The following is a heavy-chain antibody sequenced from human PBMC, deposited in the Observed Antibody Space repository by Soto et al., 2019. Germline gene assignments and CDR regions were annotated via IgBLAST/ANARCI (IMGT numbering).Heavy chain of an antibody. CDR1: GGTCSTYS. D-gene: IGHD2-21*01. CDR3: TIGSWSGEVFDI. V-gene: IGHV1-69*02. CDR2: IIPMLGVR. J-gene: IGHJ3*02. Sequence: QVQLVQSGAEVKKPGSSVKVSCKDSGGTCSTYSMFWVRQAPGQGLEWMGRIIPMLGVRNYAQRFQDRVTSTADKSTATVHMELSSLRSEDTALYYCTIGSWSGEVFDIWGQGTMVTVSS.